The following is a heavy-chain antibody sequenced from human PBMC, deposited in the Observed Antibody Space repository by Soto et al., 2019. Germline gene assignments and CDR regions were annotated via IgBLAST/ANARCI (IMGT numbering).Heavy chain of an antibody. D-gene: IGHD4-17*01. V-gene: IGHV2-5*02. CDR3: AHRLDDYGDFGAFDI. CDR2: IYWDDDK. CDR1: GFSLSTSGVG. Sequence: QITLKEFGPTLVKPTQTLTLTCTFSGFSLSTSGVGVGWIRQPPGKALEWLALIYWDDDKRYSPSLKSRLTITKDTSKNQVVLTMTNMDPVDTATYYCAHRLDDYGDFGAFDIWGQGTMVTVSS. J-gene: IGHJ3*02.